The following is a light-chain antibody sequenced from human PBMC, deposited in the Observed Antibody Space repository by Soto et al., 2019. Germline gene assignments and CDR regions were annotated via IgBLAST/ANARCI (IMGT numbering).Light chain of an antibody. V-gene: IGKV3-11*01. CDR1: QSVSSS. Sequence: EIVLTQSPATLSLSPGERATLSCRASQSVSSSLAWYQQKPGQAPRLLIYDASNRATGIPARFSGGGSGTAFTLTISSLEPEDFEVYYCQKRSNWYTFGQGTKLEIK. CDR3: QKRSNWYT. CDR2: DAS. J-gene: IGKJ2*01.